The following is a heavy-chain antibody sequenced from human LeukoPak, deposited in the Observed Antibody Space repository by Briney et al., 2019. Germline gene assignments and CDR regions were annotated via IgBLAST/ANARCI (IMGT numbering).Heavy chain of an antibody. CDR1: RFTFDDYA. CDR2: ISWNSGNI. D-gene: IGHD2/OR15-2a*01. J-gene: IGHJ6*03. CDR3: AKDAYGGATFFYYMDV. V-gene: IGHV3-9*01. Sequence: GRSLRLSCAGSRFTFDDYAMHWVRQTPGKGLEWVSGISWNSGNIAYADFVGGRFTISRDNAKNSLSLQMNSLSDEDTAVYYCAKDAYGGATFFYYMDVWGKGTTVTVSS.